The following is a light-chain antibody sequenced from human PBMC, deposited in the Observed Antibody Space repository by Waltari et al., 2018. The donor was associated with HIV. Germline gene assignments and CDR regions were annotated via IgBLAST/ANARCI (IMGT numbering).Light chain of an antibody. Sequence: QSALTHPASVSGSPGQSITISCTGNRSAVGAYNYVSWYQQDAGKAPKLMIYDVSNRPSVVSNRFSGSKSGNTASLTISGLQAEDEADYYCSSYTSSSTLVFGGGTKLTVL. J-gene: IGLJ2*01. CDR2: DVS. CDR1: RSAVGAYNY. V-gene: IGLV2-14*01. CDR3: SSYTSSSTLV.